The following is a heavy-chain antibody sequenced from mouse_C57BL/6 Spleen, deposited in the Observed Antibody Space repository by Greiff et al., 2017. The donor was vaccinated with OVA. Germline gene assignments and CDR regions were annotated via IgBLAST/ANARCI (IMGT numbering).Heavy chain of an antibody. CDR2: IRNKANGYTT. D-gene: IGHD2-4*01. V-gene: IGHV7-3*01. CDR1: GFTFTDYY. Sequence: EVKLVESGGGLVQPGGSLSLSCAASGFTFTDYYMSWVRQPPGKALEWLGFIRNKANGYTTEYSASVKGRFTISRDNSQSILYLQMNALRAEDSATYYCARSGLRGAMDYWGQGTSVTVSS. CDR3: ARSGLRGAMDY. J-gene: IGHJ4*01.